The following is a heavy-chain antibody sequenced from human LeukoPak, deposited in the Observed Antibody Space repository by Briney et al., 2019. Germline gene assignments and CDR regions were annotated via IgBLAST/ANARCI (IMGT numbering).Heavy chain of an antibody. Sequence: GGSVRLSCTASGFTFGDYAMSWFRQAPGKGLEWVGFIRSKAYGWTIEYAASVKGRFTISRDDCKGIAYLQMNSLKTEDTAVYYCTSHYDILFPWGQGTLVSV. CDR1: GFTFGDYA. CDR3: TSHYDILFP. V-gene: IGHV3-49*03. CDR2: IRSKAYGWTI. D-gene: IGHD3-9*01. J-gene: IGHJ5*02.